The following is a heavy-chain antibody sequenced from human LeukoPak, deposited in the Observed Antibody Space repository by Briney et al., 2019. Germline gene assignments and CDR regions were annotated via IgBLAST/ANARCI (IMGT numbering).Heavy chain of an antibody. D-gene: IGHD5-12*01. CDR3: ARVSGHSGSP. CDR2: IKEDGSEK. J-gene: IGHJ5*02. CDR1: GFTFSVFW. V-gene: IGHV3-7*05. Sequence: PGGSLRLSCVDSGFTFSVFWVGWARQAPGKGLEWVATIKEDGSEKYYVDSVKGRFTISRDNAKNSLYLQMNSLRGEDTAVYYCARVSGHSGSPWGHGNLVTVAS.